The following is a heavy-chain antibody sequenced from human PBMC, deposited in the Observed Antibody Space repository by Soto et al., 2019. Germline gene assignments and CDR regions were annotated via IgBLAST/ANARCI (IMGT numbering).Heavy chain of an antibody. Sequence: QVQLVQSGAEVKKPGSSVKVSCKASGGTFSSYAISWVRQAPGQGLEWMGGIIPIFGTANYAQKFQGRVTITADESTSTAYMALSSLRSEDTAVYYCAGSLTTYSHYYYYGMDVWGQGTTVTVSS. CDR3: AGSLTTYSHYYYYGMDV. CDR1: GGTFSSYA. J-gene: IGHJ6*02. CDR2: IIPIFGTA. V-gene: IGHV1-69*01. D-gene: IGHD4-4*01.